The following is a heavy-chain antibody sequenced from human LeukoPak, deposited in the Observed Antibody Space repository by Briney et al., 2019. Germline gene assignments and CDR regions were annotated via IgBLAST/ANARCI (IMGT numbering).Heavy chain of an antibody. J-gene: IGHJ4*02. CDR2: ISYDGSNK. Sequence: GGSLRLSCAASGFTFSSYGMHWVRQAPGKGLEWVAVISYDGSNKYYADSVKGRFTIFRDNAKNSLYLQMNSLRAEDTAVYYCARGAGVVTAEDFDYWGQGTLVTVSS. CDR3: ARGAGVVTAEDFDY. D-gene: IGHD2-21*02. V-gene: IGHV3-30*03. CDR1: GFTFSSYG.